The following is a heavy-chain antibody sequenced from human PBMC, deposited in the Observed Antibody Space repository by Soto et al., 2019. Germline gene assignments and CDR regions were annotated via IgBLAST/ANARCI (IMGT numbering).Heavy chain of an antibody. V-gene: IGHV3-23*01. CDR2: ISGSGRST. Sequence: GGSLRLSCATSGFTFSSYDMSWVRQAPGKGLEWVSGISGSGRSTFYADSVKGRFTISRDSSKKTLYLQLNSLRAEDTAIYYCARRKPASDYYYYYMDVWGKGTTVTVSS. D-gene: IGHD2-2*01. CDR3: ARRKPASDYYYYYMDV. J-gene: IGHJ6*03. CDR1: GFTFSSYD.